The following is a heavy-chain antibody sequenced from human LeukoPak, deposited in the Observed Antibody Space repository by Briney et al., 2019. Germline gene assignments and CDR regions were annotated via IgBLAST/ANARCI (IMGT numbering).Heavy chain of an antibody. CDR1: GGSISSSSYC. V-gene: IGHV4-39*07. CDR2: IYYSGST. Sequence: PSETLSLTCTVSGGSISSSSYCWGWLRQPPGKGLEWIGSIYYSGSTYYNPSLKSRVTMSVDTSKNQFSLKLSSVTAADTAVYYCARLTRTHLDYWGQGTLVTVSS. J-gene: IGHJ4*02. CDR3: ARLTRTHLDY. D-gene: IGHD1-14*01.